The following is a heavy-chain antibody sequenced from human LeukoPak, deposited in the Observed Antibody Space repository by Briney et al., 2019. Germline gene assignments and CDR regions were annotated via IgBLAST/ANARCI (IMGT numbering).Heavy chain of an antibody. D-gene: IGHD1-26*01. CDR3: AKAIVGATTDAFDI. CDR1: GFTFDDYA. CDR2: ISWNSGSI. J-gene: IGHJ3*02. Sequence: GGSLRLSCAASGFTFDDYAMHWVRQAPGKGLEWVSGISWNSGSIGYADSVKGRFTISRDNAKNSLYLQMTSLRAEDTALYYCAKAIVGATTDAFDIWGQGTMVTVSS. V-gene: IGHV3-9*01.